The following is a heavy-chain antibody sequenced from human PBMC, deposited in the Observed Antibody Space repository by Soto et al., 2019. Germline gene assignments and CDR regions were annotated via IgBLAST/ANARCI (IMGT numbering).Heavy chain of an antibody. CDR3: ARVGGYCSGGSCYAGYFFDY. D-gene: IGHD2-15*01. V-gene: IGHV4-59*01. CDR1: GGSISSYY. CDR2: IYYSGST. Sequence: SETLSLTCTVSGGSISSYYWSWIRQPPGKGLEWIGYIYYSGSTNYNPSLKSRVTISVDTSKNQFSLKLSSVTAADTAVYYCARVGGYCSGGSCYAGYFFDYWGQGTLVTVSS. J-gene: IGHJ4*02.